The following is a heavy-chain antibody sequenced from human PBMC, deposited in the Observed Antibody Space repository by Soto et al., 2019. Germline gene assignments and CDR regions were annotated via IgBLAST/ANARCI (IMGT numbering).Heavy chain of an antibody. CDR3: ARGACSSTSCPKLAYYYYGMDV. D-gene: IGHD2-2*01. CDR2: IIPIFGTA. CDR1: GGTFSSYA. Sequence: SVKVSCKASGGTFSSYAISWVRQAPGQGLEWMGGIIPIFGTANYAQKFQGRVTITADESTSTAYMELSSLRSEDTAVYYCARGACSSTSCPKLAYYYYGMDVWGQGTTVTVSS. V-gene: IGHV1-69*13. J-gene: IGHJ6*02.